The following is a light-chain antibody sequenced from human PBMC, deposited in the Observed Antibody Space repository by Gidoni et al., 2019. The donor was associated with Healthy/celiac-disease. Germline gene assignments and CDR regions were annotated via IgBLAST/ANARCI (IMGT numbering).Light chain of an antibody. V-gene: IGLV2-14*01. CDR1: SSDVGGYNY. Sequence: QSALTQPASVSGSPGQSITISCTGTSSDVGGYNYVSWYQQHPGKAPKFMMYEVSNRPSGVSNRVSGSKSGNTASLTISGLQAEDEADYYCSSYTSSSTLVFGGGTKLTVL. CDR2: EVS. CDR3: SSYTSSSTLV. J-gene: IGLJ2*01.